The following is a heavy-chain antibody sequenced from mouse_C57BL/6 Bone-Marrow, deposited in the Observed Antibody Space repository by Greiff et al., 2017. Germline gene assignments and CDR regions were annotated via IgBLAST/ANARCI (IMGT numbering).Heavy chain of an antibody. J-gene: IGHJ2*01. Sequence: VQLQQPGAELVRPGSSVKLSCKASGYTFTSYWMDWVKQRPGQGLEWIGNIYPSDSETHYNQKFKDKVTLTVDKSSSTAYMQLSSLTSEDSAVYYCARSYRFDYGGQGTTLTVSA. CDR2: IYPSDSET. CDR3: ARSYRFDY. D-gene: IGHD2-14*01. V-gene: IGHV1-61*01. CDR1: GYTFTSYW.